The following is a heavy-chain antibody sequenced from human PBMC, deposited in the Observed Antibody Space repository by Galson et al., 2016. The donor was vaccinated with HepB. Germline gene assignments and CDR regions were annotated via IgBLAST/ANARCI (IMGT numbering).Heavy chain of an antibody. J-gene: IGHJ4*02. V-gene: IGHV1-3*01. Sequence: SVKVSCKASGYTFTSHAMHWVRQAPGQRLEWMGWINAGKGKTKYLQQLQGRVTITGDTSASTAYRELSSLRSEDTAIYYCAREMGGDGTTVDYWGQGTLVTVSS. CDR1: GYTFTSHA. D-gene: IGHD1-14*01. CDR2: INAGKGKT. CDR3: AREMGGDGTTVDY.